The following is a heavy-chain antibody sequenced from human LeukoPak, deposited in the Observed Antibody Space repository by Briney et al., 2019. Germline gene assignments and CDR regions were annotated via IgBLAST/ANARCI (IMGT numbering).Heavy chain of an antibody. CDR1: GFTFSNYW. J-gene: IGHJ4*02. CDR2: IKEDGSEK. CDR3: ARTIRGY. Sequence: GGSLRLSCAASGFTFSNYWMSWVRQAPGKGLEWVANIKEDGSEKYYVDSVKGRFTISRDNAKNSLYLQMNSLRAEDTAVYYCARTIRGYWGQGTLITVSS. D-gene: IGHD3-10*01. V-gene: IGHV3-7*02.